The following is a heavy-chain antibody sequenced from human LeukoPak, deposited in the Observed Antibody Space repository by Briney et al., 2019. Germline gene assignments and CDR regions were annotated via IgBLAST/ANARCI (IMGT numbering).Heavy chain of an antibody. CDR2: INHSGST. J-gene: IGHJ4*02. CDR3: ARGSSVSDYVWGSYRFPFDY. D-gene: IGHD3-16*02. V-gene: IGHV4-34*01. Sequence: PSETLSLTCAVSGGSISSGGYYWSWIRQPPGKGLEWSGEINHSGSTNYNPSLKSRVTISVDTSKNQFSLKLSSVTAADTAVYYCARGSSVSDYVWGSYRFPFDYWGQGTLVTVSS. CDR1: GGSISSGGYY.